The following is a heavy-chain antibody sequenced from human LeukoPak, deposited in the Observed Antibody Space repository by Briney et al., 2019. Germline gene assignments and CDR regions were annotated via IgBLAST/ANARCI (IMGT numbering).Heavy chain of an antibody. CDR2: IYPGDSDT. D-gene: IGHD3-22*01. CDR3: ARQFRDSSGYYSYYFDY. CDR1: GYSFTTYW. V-gene: IGHV5-51*01. J-gene: IGHJ4*02. Sequence: GEPLKTSCKASGYSFTTYWIGWVRQLPGRGLEWMGIIYPGDSDTRYSPSFQGQVTISADKSISTAYLQWSGLKASDTAMYYCARQFRDSSGYYSYYFDYWGQGTLVTVSS.